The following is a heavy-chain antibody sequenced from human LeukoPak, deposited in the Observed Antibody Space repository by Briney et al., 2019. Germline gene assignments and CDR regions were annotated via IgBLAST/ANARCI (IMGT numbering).Heavy chain of an antibody. CDR3: ARERLVIIED. CDR1: GFTFSSYA. Sequence: GGSLRLFCAASGFTFSSYAMLWVRQAPGKGLECVAVISYDGRNKFYADSVKGRFTISRDNSKNTLYLQMNSLRAEDTAVYYCARERLVIIEDWGQGTLVTVSS. CDR2: ISYDGRNK. D-gene: IGHD3-9*01. J-gene: IGHJ4*02. V-gene: IGHV3-30*04.